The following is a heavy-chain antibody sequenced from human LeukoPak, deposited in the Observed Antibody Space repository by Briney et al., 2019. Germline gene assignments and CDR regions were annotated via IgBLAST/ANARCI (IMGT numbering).Heavy chain of an antibody. CDR2: ISGSGGST. D-gene: IGHD1-1*01. CDR3: AKDRIDWNDDVDP. J-gene: IGHJ5*02. V-gene: IGHV3-23*01. CDR1: GFTFSSYG. Sequence: GGPLRLSCAASGFTFSSYGMGWVRQAPGKGLEWVSAISGSGGSTYHADSVKGRFTISRDNSKNTLYLQMNSLRAEDTAVYYCAKDRIDWNDDVDPWGQGTLVTVSS.